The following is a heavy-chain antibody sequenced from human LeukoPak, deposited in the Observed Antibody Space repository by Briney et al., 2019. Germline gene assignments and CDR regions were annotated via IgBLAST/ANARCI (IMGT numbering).Heavy chain of an antibody. V-gene: IGHV4-59*08. CDR1: GGSISSYY. D-gene: IGHD2-15*01. CDR2: IYYSGST. Sequence: SETLSLTCTVSGGSISSYYWSWIRQPPGKGLEWIGYIYYSGSTNYNPSLKSRVTISVDTSKNQFSLRLSSVTAADTAVYYCARHRPSGGSPRWFDPWGQGTLVTVSS. CDR3: ARHRPSGGSPRWFDP. J-gene: IGHJ5*02.